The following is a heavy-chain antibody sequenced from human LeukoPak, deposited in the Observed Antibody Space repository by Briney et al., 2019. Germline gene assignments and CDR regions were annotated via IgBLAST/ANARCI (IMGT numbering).Heavy chain of an antibody. V-gene: IGHV1-18*01. D-gene: IGHD1-1*01. Sequence: ASVKVSCKASGYTFTSYGISWVRQAPGQGLEWMGWISAYNGNTNYAQKLRGRVTMTTDTSTSTAYMELRSLRSDDTAVYYCARVDSNWNDGDYWGQGTLVTVSS. CDR2: ISAYNGNT. CDR3: ARVDSNWNDGDY. CDR1: GYTFTSYG. J-gene: IGHJ4*02.